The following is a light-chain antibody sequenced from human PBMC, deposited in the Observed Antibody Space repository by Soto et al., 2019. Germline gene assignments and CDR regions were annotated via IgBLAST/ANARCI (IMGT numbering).Light chain of an antibody. J-gene: IGKJ1*01. V-gene: IGKV3-15*01. CDR1: QSVSSN. CDR3: QQDNNWPPWT. Sequence: EIVMTQSPATLSVSPGERATLSCRASQSVSSNLAWYQQKPGQAPRLLIYGASTRAPGNPARFSGSGSGTEFTLTISSLQSEDFAVYDCQQDNNWPPWTFGQGTKVEIK. CDR2: GAS.